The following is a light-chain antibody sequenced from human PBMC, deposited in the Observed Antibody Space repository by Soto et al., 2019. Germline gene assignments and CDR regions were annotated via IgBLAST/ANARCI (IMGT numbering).Light chain of an antibody. CDR3: QVWDTTSDQGV. Sequence: SYELTQPPSGSVAPGQTATVTCGGNNGGSKSVHWYQQKPGQAPVLVVYDDSDRPSGIPERFSGSNSGNTATLTISRVEAGDEADYYCQVWDTTSDQGVFGTGTKVTVL. J-gene: IGLJ1*01. CDR1: NGGSKS. CDR2: DDS. V-gene: IGLV3-21*02.